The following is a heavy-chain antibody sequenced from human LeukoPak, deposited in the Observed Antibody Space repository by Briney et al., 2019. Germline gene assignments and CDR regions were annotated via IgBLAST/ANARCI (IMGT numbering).Heavy chain of an antibody. J-gene: IGHJ4*02. CDR3: ANSLVGATRGY. CDR2: ISGSSGSGRT. D-gene: IGHD1-26*01. CDR1: GITFSSYD. Sequence: GGSLRLSCVASGITFSSYDTSWVRQAPGKGLEWVSGISGSSGSGRTHYIDSVKGRFIISRDNSKNTLYLQMNSLRAEDTAVYYCANSLVGATRGYWGQGTLVTVSS. V-gene: IGHV3-23*01.